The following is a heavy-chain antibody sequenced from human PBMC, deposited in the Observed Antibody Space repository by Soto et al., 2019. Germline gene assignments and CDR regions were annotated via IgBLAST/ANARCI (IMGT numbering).Heavy chain of an antibody. CDR2: MNSDGGTT. Sequence: EVQLVESGGGLVQPGGSLRLSCAASGFTFSSYDMHWVRQATGKGLEWVSRMNSDGGTTNYADSVQGRFTISRDNAKNTLFLQINGLRAEDTAVYYCATAGNYRFDYWGQGTLLTVSS. J-gene: IGHJ4*02. CDR1: GFTFSSYD. D-gene: IGHD1-7*01. V-gene: IGHV3-74*02. CDR3: ATAGNYRFDY.